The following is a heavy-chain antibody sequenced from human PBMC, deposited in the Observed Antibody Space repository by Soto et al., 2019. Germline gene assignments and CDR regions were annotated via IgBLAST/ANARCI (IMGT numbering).Heavy chain of an antibody. CDR1: GYTFTSYD. V-gene: IGHV1-8*01. J-gene: IGHJ4*02. Sequence: GASVKVSCKASGYTFTSYDINWVRQATGQGLEWMGWMNPNSGNTGYAQKFQGRVTMTRNTSISTAYMELSSLRSEDTAVYYCARGSYCSGGSCYSSFDYWGQGTLVTVSS. CDR3: ARGSYCSGGSCYSSFDY. CDR2: MNPNSGNT. D-gene: IGHD2-15*01.